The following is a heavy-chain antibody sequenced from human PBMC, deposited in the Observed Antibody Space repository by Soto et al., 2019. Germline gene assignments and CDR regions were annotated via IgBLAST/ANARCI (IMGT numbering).Heavy chain of an antibody. J-gene: IGHJ4*01. CDR1: GLTVGSNY. CDR2: IYSGGST. CDR3: ARTGRLEMATINDY. V-gene: IGHV3-53*02. D-gene: IGHD5-12*01. Sequence: EVQLVETGGGLIQPGGSLRLSCAASGLTVGSNYMSWVRQAQGKGLEWVSVIYSGGSTYYADPVKGRFTISRDNSKNTLYLQMNSLRAEDTAVYYCARTGRLEMATINDYWGQGTLVTVSS.